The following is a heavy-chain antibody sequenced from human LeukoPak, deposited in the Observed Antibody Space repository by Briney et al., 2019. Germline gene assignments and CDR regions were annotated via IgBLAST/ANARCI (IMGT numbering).Heavy chain of an antibody. CDR2: IRFDGSEK. J-gene: IGHJ3*02. CDR3: AKSIAARPGLDAFDI. V-gene: IGHV3-33*06. D-gene: IGHD6-6*01. Sequence: PGRSLRLSCAASGLTFSKYGMHWVRQAPGKGLEWVAVIRFDGSEKYYADSVKGRFTISRDNSKNTLYLQMNSLRAEDTAVYYCAKSIAARPGLDAFDIWGQGTMVTVSS. CDR1: GLTFSKYG.